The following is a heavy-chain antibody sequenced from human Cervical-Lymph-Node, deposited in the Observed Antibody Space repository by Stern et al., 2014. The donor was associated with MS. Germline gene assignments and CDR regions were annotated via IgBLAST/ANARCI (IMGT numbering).Heavy chain of an antibody. J-gene: IGHJ6*02. CDR2: ISWNSDII. CDR3: GKDIGNSYAMDV. Sequence: EVQLVESGGGLVQPGRSLRLSCAASTFTFDNDAMHWVRQAPGKGLEWVAGISWNSDIIGYADSVKGRFTISRDNAKNSLYLQMNSLRTEDRALYFCGKDIGNSYAMDVWGQGTTVTVSS. V-gene: IGHV3-9*01. CDR1: TFTFDNDA.